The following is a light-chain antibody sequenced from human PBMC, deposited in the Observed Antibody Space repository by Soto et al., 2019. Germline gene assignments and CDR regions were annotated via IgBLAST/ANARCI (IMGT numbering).Light chain of an antibody. V-gene: IGLV2-14*01. J-gene: IGLJ1*01. CDR2: DVS. Sequence: QSALTQPASVSGSPGQSITISCTGTSSDVGGYNYVSWYQQHPGKAPKLMIYDVSNRPSGVSNRFSGSKSGNTASLTISGLQAEAEADYYCSSYTSSRLYVFGTGTKLTVL. CDR1: SSDVGGYNY. CDR3: SSYTSSRLYV.